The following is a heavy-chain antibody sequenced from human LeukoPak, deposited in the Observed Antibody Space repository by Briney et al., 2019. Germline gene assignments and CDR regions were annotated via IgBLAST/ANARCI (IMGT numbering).Heavy chain of an antibody. CDR1: GYTFTGYY. D-gene: IGHD3-10*01. J-gene: IGHJ4*02. CDR2: INPNSGGT. Sequence: ASVKDSCKASGYTFTGYYMHWVRQAPGQGLEWMGWINPNSGGTNYAQKFQGRVTMTRDTSISTAYMELSRLRSDDTAVYYCARDRRTYYYGSGSYYYFDYWGQGTLVTVSS. CDR3: ARDRRTYYYGSGSYYYFDY. V-gene: IGHV1-2*02.